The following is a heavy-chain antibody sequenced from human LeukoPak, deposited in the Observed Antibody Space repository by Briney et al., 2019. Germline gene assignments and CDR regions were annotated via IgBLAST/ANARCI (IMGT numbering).Heavy chain of an antibody. CDR2: INPNSGDT. Sequence: ASVKDSCKASGYTFTGYYVHWVRQALGQGLEWMGRINPNSGDTNYAQKFQGRVTMTRDTSISTAYMELSRLRSDDTAVYYCARDYCGGDCFPDYWGQGTLVTVSS. CDR3: ARDYCGGDCFPDY. V-gene: IGHV1-2*06. D-gene: IGHD2-21*02. J-gene: IGHJ4*02. CDR1: GYTFTGYY.